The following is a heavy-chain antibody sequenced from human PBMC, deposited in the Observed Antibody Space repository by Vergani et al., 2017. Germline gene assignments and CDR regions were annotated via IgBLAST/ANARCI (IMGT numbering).Heavy chain of an antibody. CDR1: GFTFSSYA. CDR3: AKDQEVTMVRGGPHVGMDV. Sequence: VQLVESGGNVVQSGTSLRLSCAASGFTFSSYAMSWVRQAPGKGLEWVSAISGSGGSTYYADSVKGRFTISRDNSKNTLYLQMNSLRAEDTAVYYCAKDQEVTMVRGGPHVGMDVWGQGTTVTVSS. D-gene: IGHD3-10*01. J-gene: IGHJ6*02. CDR2: ISGSGGST. V-gene: IGHV3-23*04.